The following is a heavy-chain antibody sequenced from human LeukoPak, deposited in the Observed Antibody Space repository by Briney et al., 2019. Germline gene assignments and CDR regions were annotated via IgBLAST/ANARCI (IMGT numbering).Heavy chain of an antibody. CDR3: AKDCGTGPSYYYYGMDV. Sequence: GGSLRLSCAASGFTFSSYGMHWVRQAPGKGLEWVAVISYDGSNEYYADSVKGRFTISRDNSKNTLYLQMNSLRAEDTAVYYCAKDCGTGPSYYYYGMDVWGQGTTVTVSS. CDR2: ISYDGSNE. D-gene: IGHD1-26*01. CDR1: GFTFSSYG. J-gene: IGHJ6*02. V-gene: IGHV3-30*18.